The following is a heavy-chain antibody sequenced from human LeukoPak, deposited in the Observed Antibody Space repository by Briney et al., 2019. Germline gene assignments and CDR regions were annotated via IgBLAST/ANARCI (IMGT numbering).Heavy chain of an antibody. CDR3: ARGYYDSSGYYGFDY. J-gene: IGHJ4*02. D-gene: IGHD3-22*01. V-gene: IGHV4-4*07. Sequence: SETLSLTCTVSGGSLSSYYWSWIRQPAGKGLEWIGRIYTSGSTNYNPSLKSRVTISVDTSKNQFSLKLSSVTAADTAVYYCARGYYDSSGYYGFDYWGQGTLVTVSS. CDR1: GGSLSSYY. CDR2: IYTSGST.